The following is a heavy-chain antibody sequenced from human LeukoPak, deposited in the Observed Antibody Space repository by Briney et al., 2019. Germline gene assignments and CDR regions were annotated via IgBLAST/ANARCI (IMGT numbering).Heavy chain of an antibody. CDR3: ARERPPHFYDSSGYYYGAELFHH. CDR1: GYTFTSYG. Sequence: ASVKVSCKASGYTFTSYGISWVRQAPGQGLEWMGWISAYNGHTNYAQNLQGRVTMTTDTSTSTAYMELRSLRSDDTAVYYCARERPPHFYDSSGYYYGAELFHHWGQGTLVTVSS. CDR2: ISAYNGHT. D-gene: IGHD3-22*01. J-gene: IGHJ1*01. V-gene: IGHV1-18*01.